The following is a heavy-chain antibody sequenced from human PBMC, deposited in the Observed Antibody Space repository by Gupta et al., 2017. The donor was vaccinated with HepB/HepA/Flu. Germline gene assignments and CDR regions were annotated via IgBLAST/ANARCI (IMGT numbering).Heavy chain of an antibody. V-gene: IGHV3-74*03. Sequence: EVQLVESGGGLVQPGGSLRLSCAVYGFSFSDHAFHWVRQAPGEGLVWVSHINSGGRTTTYADSVKGRFTISRDNARNMVYLEMNSLRPEDTAVYYCASNFEFWGQGTLVTVSS. CDR2: INSGGRTT. CDR3: ASNFEF. J-gene: IGHJ4*02. CDR1: GFSFSDHA.